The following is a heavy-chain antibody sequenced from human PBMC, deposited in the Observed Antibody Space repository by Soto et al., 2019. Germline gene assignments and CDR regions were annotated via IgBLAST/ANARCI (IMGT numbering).Heavy chain of an antibody. J-gene: IGHJ3*02. CDR2: VIPIFGTA. D-gene: IGHD6-19*01. CDR3: ASAVDPLGRHDAFDI. Sequence: QVQLVQSGAEVKKPGSSVKVSCKASGGTFSSYAIRWVRQAPGLWLEWRGGVIPIFGTANYAQKCQGRVTITADEATSTAYMELSSLRSEDTAVYYCASAVDPLGRHDAFDIWGQGTMVTVSS. CDR1: GGTFSSYA. V-gene: IGHV1-69*01.